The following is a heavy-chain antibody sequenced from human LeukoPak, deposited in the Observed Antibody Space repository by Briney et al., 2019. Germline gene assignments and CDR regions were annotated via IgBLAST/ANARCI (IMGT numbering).Heavy chain of an antibody. J-gene: IGHJ6*02. CDR2: ISGSGGST. CDR1: GFTFSSYA. V-gene: IGHV3-23*01. Sequence: GGSLRLSCAVSGFTFSSYAMSWVRQAPGKGLEWVSAISGSGGSTYYADSVKGRFTISRDNSKTTLYLQMNSLRAEDTAVYYCAKDSYYDFWSERYGMDVWGQGTTVTASS. CDR3: AKDSYYDFWSERYGMDV. D-gene: IGHD3-3*01.